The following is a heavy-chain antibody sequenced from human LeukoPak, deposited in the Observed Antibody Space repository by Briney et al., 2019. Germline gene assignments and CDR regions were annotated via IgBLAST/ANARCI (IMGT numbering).Heavy chain of an antibody. D-gene: IGHD2-15*01. J-gene: IGHJ3*02. Sequence: SETLSLTCTVSGGSISNSDYYWGWIRQPPGKGLEWIGSIYYSGSTYYNPSLKSRVTISVDTSKNQFSLKLSSVTAADTAVYYCARGTATRFDAFDIWGQGTMVTVSS. CDR3: ARGTATRFDAFDI. CDR2: IYYSGST. V-gene: IGHV4-39*07. CDR1: GGSISNSDYY.